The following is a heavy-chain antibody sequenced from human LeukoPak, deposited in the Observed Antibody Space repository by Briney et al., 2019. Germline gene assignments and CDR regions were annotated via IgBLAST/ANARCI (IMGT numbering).Heavy chain of an antibody. J-gene: IGHJ4*02. CDR3: AKDPSGGTGYYGTARFDF. D-gene: IGHD3/OR15-3a*01. Sequence: GGSLRLSCAASGFTFSSYAMNWVRQAPGKVLEWVSTISSSGGTIYYAGSVKGRFTISRDNSNNTLYLQMNSLRAEDTAVYYCAKDPSGGTGYYGTARFDFWGQGTLVTVSS. CDR1: GFTFSSYA. V-gene: IGHV3-23*01. CDR2: ISSSGGTI.